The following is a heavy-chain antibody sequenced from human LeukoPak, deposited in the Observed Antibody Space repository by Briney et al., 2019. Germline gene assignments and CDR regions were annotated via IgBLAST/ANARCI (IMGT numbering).Heavy chain of an antibody. D-gene: IGHD6-13*01. Sequence: SGPTLVNPPQTLTLTCTFSGFSLSTSGVGVGWIRQPPGKALEWLALIYWDDEKRHSPSLKSRLTITKDTSKNQVVLTMTNMDPVDTATYYCAHSHGYGSSWSGFDSWGQGTLVTVSS. J-gene: IGHJ4*02. CDR3: AHSHGYGSSWSGFDS. CDR1: GFSLSTSGVG. CDR2: IYWDDEK. V-gene: IGHV2-5*02.